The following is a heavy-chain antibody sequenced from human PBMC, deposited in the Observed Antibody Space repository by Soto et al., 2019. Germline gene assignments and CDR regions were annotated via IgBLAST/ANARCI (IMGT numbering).Heavy chain of an antibody. CDR1: GFTFSSYG. CDR3: AKDRRAGGNYGFYSDF. J-gene: IGHJ4*02. Sequence: EVQLLESGGGLVQPGGSLRLSCAASGFTFSSYGMTWVRQAPGKGLEWVSFSSATGAGTYYADSVKGRFTISRVKSKNTLYLQMTSPRGDDTAVYYCAKDRRAGGNYGFYSDFWGQGALVIVSS. D-gene: IGHD1-7*01. V-gene: IGHV3-23*01. CDR2: SSATGAGT.